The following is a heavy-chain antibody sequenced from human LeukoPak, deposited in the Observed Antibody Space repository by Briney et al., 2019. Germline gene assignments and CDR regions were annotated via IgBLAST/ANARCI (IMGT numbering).Heavy chain of an antibody. CDR2: IHYNGNT. J-gene: IGHJ6*03. CDR1: GGSISDYY. Sequence: SETLSLTCTVSGGSISDYYWSWIRQPPGKGLEWIGYIHYNGNTNYNPSLKSRVTMSVVTSKNQFSLKLSSVTAADTAVYFCARVSGYCSSPTCSISYYYYYFMDVWGKGTTVTVSS. V-gene: IGHV4-59*01. CDR3: ARVSGYCSSPTCSISYYYYYFMDV. D-gene: IGHD2-2*01.